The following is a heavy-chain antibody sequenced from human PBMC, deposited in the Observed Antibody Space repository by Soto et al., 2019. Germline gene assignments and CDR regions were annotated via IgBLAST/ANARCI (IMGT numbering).Heavy chain of an antibody. Sequence: EVQLVESGGGLVKPGGSLRLSCAASGFTFSSYSMNWVRQAPGKGLEWVSSISSSSYIYYADSVKGRFTISRDNAKNSLYLQMNSLRAEDTAVYYCARDVQVVVTTSFDYWGQGTLVTVSS. CDR3: ARDVQVVVTTSFDY. J-gene: IGHJ4*02. V-gene: IGHV3-21*01. D-gene: IGHD3-22*01. CDR2: ISSSSYI. CDR1: GFTFSSYS.